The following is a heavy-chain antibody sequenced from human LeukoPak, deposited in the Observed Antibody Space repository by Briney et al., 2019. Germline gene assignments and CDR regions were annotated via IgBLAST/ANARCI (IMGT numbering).Heavy chain of an antibody. Sequence: SETLSLTCTVSGYSIRSGYYWGCIRQPPGKGLEWIGCIYQSGSTYYNPSLKSRVTISVDTSKKQFSLKLSSVTAADTAVYYCARGQVGAPIDYWGQGTLVTVSS. D-gene: IGHD1-26*01. J-gene: IGHJ4*02. CDR1: GYSIRSGYY. CDR2: IYQSGST. CDR3: ARGQVGAPIDY. V-gene: IGHV4-38-2*02.